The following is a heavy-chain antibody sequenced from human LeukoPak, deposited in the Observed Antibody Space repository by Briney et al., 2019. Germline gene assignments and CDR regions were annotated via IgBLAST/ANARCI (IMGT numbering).Heavy chain of an antibody. V-gene: IGHV4-59*08. CDR2: IYYSGST. J-gene: IGHJ4*02. D-gene: IGHD2-15*01. CDR1: GASISSYY. CDR3: ARHYCSGAGCYSFDY. Sequence: SETLSLTCTVSGASISSYYWSWIRQPPGKGLEGIAYIYYSGSTNYNPSLKSRVTISVDTSKNQFSLKLSSVTAADTAVYYCARHYCSGAGCYSFDYWGQGTLVTVSS.